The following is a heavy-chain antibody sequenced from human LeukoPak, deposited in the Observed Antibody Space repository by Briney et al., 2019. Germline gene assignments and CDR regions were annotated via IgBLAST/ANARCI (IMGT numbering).Heavy chain of an antibody. Sequence: GGSLRLSCAASGFTFSSYAMSWVRQAPGKWLEWVSAISGSGGSTYYADSVKGRFTNSRDNSKNTLYLQMNSLRAEDTAVYYCAKGRGYIVVVTGDYFDYWGQGTLVTASS. CDR3: AKGRGYIVVVTGDYFDY. V-gene: IGHV3-23*01. CDR1: GFTFSSYA. D-gene: IGHD2-21*02. J-gene: IGHJ4*02. CDR2: ISGSGGST.